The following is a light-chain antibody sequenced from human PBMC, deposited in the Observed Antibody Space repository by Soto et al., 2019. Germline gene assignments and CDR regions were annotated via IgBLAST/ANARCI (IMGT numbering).Light chain of an antibody. CDR2: EGS. J-gene: IGLJ2*01. CDR1: SSDVGSYNL. V-gene: IGLV2-23*01. CDR3: CSYAGSSKV. Sequence: QSVLTQPASVSGSPGQSITISCTGTSSDVGSYNLVSWYQQHPGKAPKLMIYEGSKRPSGVSNRFSGSKSGNTASLTISGLQAEDEADYYCCSYAGSSKVFGGGTMLTVL.